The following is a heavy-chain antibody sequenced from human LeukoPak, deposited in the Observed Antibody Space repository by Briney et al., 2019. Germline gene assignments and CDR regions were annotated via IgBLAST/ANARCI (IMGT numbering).Heavy chain of an antibody. CDR1: GLTFSHHW. CDR2: INNEGTDT. J-gene: IGHJ4*02. D-gene: IGHD2-8*01. V-gene: IGHV3-74*01. CDR3: AIKAGNFQGRVSLDF. Sequence: GGSLRLSCVVSGLTFSHHWIHWVRQVPGKGLLWVSHINNEGTDTRYADSVRGRFTISRDNAKNTVYLHMNSLRAEDAALYYCAIKAGNFQGRVSLDFWGQGTLVTVSS.